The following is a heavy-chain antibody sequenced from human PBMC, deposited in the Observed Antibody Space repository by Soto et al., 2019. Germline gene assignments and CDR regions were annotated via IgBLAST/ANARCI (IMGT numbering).Heavy chain of an antibody. J-gene: IGHJ4*02. CDR3: ARESVEQSINY. D-gene: IGHD6-19*01. Sequence: QVQLVQSGAEVKKPRASVKVSFKASGYSFTSYGISWVREAPGQGLEWMGWISAYNGNTKYAQKLQGRVTMTTDTSTSTAYMELRSLRSDDTAVYYCARESVEQSINYWGQGTLVTVSS. CDR2: ISAYNGNT. V-gene: IGHV1-18*01. CDR1: GYSFTSYG.